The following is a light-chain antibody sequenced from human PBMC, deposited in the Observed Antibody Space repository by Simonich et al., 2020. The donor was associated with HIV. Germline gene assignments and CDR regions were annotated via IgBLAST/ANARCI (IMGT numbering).Light chain of an antibody. CDR1: RNILYNSNNKNY. Sequence: DIVMTQSPDSLAVSLGERATINCKSSRNILYNSNNKNYLAWYQQKPGQPPKLLIYWASTRESGVPGRCRGSGSGTDFTLTISSLQAEDVAVYYCQQYYSTPLTFGGGTKVEIK. J-gene: IGKJ4*01. V-gene: IGKV4-1*01. CDR2: WAS. CDR3: QQYYSTPLT.